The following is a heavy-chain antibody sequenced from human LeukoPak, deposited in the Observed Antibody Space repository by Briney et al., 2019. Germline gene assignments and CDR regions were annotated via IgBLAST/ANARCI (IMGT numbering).Heavy chain of an antibody. D-gene: IGHD3-22*01. CDR3: ASQDSSGYYRFDY. CDR2: ISYDGSNK. CDR1: GFTFSSYA. V-gene: IGHV3-30*04. Sequence: GGSLRLSCVASGFTFSSYAMHWVRQAPGKGLEWVAVISYDGSNKYYADSVKGRFTISRDNSKNTLYLQMNSLRAEDTAVYYCASQDSSGYYRFDYWGQGTLVTVSS. J-gene: IGHJ4*02.